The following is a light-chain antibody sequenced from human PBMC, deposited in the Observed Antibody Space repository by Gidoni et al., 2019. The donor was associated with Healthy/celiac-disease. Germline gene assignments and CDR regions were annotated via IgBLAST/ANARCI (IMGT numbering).Light chain of an antibody. CDR3: GTWDSSLSAV. CDR1: SSNIGNNY. Sequence: QPVLTQPPSVSAAPGQEVTISCSGSSSNIGNNYVSWYQQLPGTAPKLLIYDNNKRPSGIPDRFSGSKSGTPATLGITGLQTGDEADYYCGTWDSSLSAVFGTWTKVTVL. J-gene: IGLJ1*01. V-gene: IGLV1-51*01. CDR2: DNN.